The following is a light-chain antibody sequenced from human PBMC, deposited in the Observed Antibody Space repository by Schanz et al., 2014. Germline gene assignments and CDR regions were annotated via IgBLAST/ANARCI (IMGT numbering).Light chain of an antibody. Sequence: QSALTQPASVSASPGQSITISCTGTSSDVGGYNYVSWYQQYPGKAPKLMIYDVSKRPSGVPDRFSGSKSGNTASLTIYGLQAEDEATYYCCSYSHTRTFVLFGGGTKLTVL. CDR2: DVS. CDR1: SSDVGGYNY. J-gene: IGLJ2*01. CDR3: CSYSHTRTFVL. V-gene: IGLV2-23*02.